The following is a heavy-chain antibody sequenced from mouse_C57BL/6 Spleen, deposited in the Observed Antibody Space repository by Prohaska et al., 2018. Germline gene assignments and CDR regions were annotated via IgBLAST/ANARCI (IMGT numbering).Heavy chain of an antibody. CDR2: INPNNGGT. CDR1: GYTFTDYY. Sequence: EVQLQQSGPELVKPGASVKISCKASGYTFTDYYMNWVKQSHGKSLEWIGDINPNNGGTSYNQKFKGKATLTVDKASSTAYMELRSLTSEDSAVYYCAREDGYYTLGDYWGQGTTLTVSS. D-gene: IGHD2-3*01. J-gene: IGHJ2*01. CDR3: AREDGYYTLGDY. V-gene: IGHV1-26*01.